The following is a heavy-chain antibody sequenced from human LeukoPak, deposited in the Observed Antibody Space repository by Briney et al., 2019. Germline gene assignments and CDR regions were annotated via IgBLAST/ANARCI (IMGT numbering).Heavy chain of an antibody. CDR3: ARHHIAAAGRYYFDN. J-gene: IGHJ4*02. CDR1: GGSISSYY. V-gene: IGHV4-59*08. CDR2: IYYSGTT. Sequence: SETLSLTCTVSGGSISSYYCSWIRQPPGKGLEWMGYIYYSGTTTYNPSLKSQTTISIDTSKNQFSLRLSPLTASDTAVYYRARHHIAAAGRYYFDNWGQGTLVTVSS. D-gene: IGHD6-13*01.